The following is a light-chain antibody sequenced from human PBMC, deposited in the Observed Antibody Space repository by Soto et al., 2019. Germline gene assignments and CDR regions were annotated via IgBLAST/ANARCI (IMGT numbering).Light chain of an antibody. CDR3: QQRSNWPS. J-gene: IGKJ4*01. Sequence: ETVLTQSAATLSMSTGERATLSCRASQSLGSYVAWYEQKPGQGRRLLIDDASTRATGIPARFSGSGSGTDSTHTITLLEAEDSAGYYFQQRSNWPSFGGGTKVDIK. V-gene: IGKV3-11*01. CDR2: DAS. CDR1: QSLGSY.